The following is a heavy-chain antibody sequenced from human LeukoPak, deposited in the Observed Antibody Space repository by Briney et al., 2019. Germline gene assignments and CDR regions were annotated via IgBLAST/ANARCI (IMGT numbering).Heavy chain of an antibody. J-gene: IGHJ4*02. CDR2: IYMSGST. Sequence: SETLSLTCTVSVGSIGSGNYYYSWIRQAGGKGMEWIGNIYMSGSTRYNPSLMSRVAMSVDTSKTQFSLKISSATAADTAVYYCARDWGIAAATPYYFDHWGQGILVTVSS. V-gene: IGHV4-61*09. CDR1: VGSIGSGNYY. CDR3: ARDWGIAAATPYYFDH. D-gene: IGHD6-13*01.